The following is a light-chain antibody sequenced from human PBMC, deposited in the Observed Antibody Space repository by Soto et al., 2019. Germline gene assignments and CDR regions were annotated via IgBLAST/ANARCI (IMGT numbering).Light chain of an antibody. CDR2: GNT. CDR1: SSNIGAGYD. CDR3: QSYDSSLI. Sequence: QSVLTQPPSVSGAPGQRVTISCTGSSSNIGAGYDVHWYQQLPGTAPKLLIDGNTNRPSGVPDRFSGSNFGTSASLTITGLQAEDESQYYCQSYDSSLIYGGGTKVTLL. J-gene: IGLJ2*01. V-gene: IGLV1-40*01.